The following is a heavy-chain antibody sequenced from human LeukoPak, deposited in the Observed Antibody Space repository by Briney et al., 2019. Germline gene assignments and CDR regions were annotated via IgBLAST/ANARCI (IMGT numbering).Heavy chain of an antibody. CDR2: ISSGGSTI. J-gene: IGHJ6*02. CDR1: GFTFSDYS. D-gene: IGHD3/OR15-3a*01. Sequence: GGSLRLSSTASGFTFSDYSMNWVRQAPGKGLEWISYISSGGSTIYYADSVKGRFTISRDNAKKSLYLEMNSLRAEDTAVYYCARDDLGTSYFYYGMDVWGQGTTVTVSS. CDR3: ARDDLGTSYFYYGMDV. V-gene: IGHV3-48*01.